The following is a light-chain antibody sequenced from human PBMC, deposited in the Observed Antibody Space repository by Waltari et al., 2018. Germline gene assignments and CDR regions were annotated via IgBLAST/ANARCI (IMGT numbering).Light chain of an antibody. CDR1: QSISTN. CDR3: QQYNDWPPWT. V-gene: IGKV3-15*01. J-gene: IGKJ1*01. Sequence: EIVMTQSPASLSLSPGERASLSCRARQSISTNLAWYQQIPGQAPRLHIYGAYTRATGIPARFSGSVSGSEFTLTISSLQSEDFGVYYCQQYNDWPPWTFGQGTKVEIK. CDR2: GAY.